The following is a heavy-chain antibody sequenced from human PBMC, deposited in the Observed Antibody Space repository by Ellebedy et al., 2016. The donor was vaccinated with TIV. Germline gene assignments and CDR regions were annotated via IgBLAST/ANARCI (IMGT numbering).Heavy chain of an antibody. CDR1: GFIVSNNY. J-gene: IGHJ4*02. V-gene: IGHV3-53*01. D-gene: IGHD5-18*01. CDR2: LYSGGSI. CDR3: AVGWMQF. Sequence: GGSLRLSXAASGFIVSNNYMNWVRQAPGKGPEWVSVLYSGGSIDYADSVKGRFTVSRDISKNTVYLQMNSLRVEDTAVYYCAVGWMQFWGQGTLVTVST.